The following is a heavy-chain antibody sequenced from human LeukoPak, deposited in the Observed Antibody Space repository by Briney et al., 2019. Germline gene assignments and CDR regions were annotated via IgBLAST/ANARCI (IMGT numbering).Heavy chain of an antibody. CDR1: GFTFSSYW. CDR3: ARDLGIVGATTVFDY. V-gene: IGHV3-7*01. J-gene: IGHJ4*02. CDR2: IKQDGSEK. D-gene: IGHD1-26*01. Sequence: GGSLRLSCAASGFTFSSYWMSWVRQVPGKGLEWVANIKQDGSEKYYVDSVKGRFTISRDNAKNSLYLQMNSLRAEDTAVYYCARDLGIVGATTVFDYWGQGTLVTVSS.